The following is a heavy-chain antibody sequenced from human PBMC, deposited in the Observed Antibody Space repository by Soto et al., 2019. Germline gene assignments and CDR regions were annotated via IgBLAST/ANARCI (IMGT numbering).Heavy chain of an antibody. Sequence: EVQLVESGGGLVQPGGSLRLSCSTSGFTFSNYWMNWVRQAPGKGLEWVANIQQDGSEKNYVDSVKGGFTSSGKSTGGGAKHTTRWRGKKHGGSGEGRFTISRDNIKNSLHLQMDSLRAEDTAVYYCARDGAPYVWGTYVGYWGQGTQVTVSS. V-gene: IGHV3-7*02. CDR2: IQQDGSEK. CDR1: GFTFSNYW. D-gene: IGHD3-16*01. CDR3: RFTISRDNIKNSLHLQMDSLRAEDTAVYYCARDGAPYVWGTYVGY. J-gene: IGHJ4*02.